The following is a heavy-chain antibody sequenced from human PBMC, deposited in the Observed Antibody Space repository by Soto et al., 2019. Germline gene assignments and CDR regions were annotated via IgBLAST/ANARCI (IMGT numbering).Heavy chain of an antibody. D-gene: IGHD3-22*01. CDR3: ARRGIVIKWFDP. CDR1: GGSVSSGNFY. V-gene: IGHV4-61*01. J-gene: IGHJ5*02. CDR2: IYYSGRT. Sequence: SETLSLTCTVSGGSVSSGNFYWSWVRQPPGKGLEWIGDIYYSGRTNYNPSLKSRVALSIDVSRNQFSLKLTSVSAADTALYYCARRGIVIKWFDPWGQGTLVTVSS.